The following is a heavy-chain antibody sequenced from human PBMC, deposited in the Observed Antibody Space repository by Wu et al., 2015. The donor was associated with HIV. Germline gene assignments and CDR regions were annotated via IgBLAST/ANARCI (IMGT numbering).Heavy chain of an antibody. CDR1: GYNFSGYY. J-gene: IGHJ4*02. V-gene: IGHV1-2*02. CDR2: INPNSGGT. D-gene: IGHD1-26*01. CDR3: ARPRFSGNYHLDY. Sequence: QVQLVQSGVEVKKPGASVKVSCKASGYNFSGYYMHWLRQAPGQGFPEWMGWINPNSGGTNYAQTFQGRVTLTRDTSISTAYMELSSLRSDDTAVYFCARPRFSGNYHLDYWGQGTLVTVSS.